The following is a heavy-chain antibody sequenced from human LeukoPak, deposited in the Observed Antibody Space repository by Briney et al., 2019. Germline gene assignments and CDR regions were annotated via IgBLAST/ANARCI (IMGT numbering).Heavy chain of an antibody. CDR1: GFTFSNFG. Sequence: PGGSLRLSCAASGFTFSNFGMHWVRQAPGKGLEWVAVISYDGSSKYYADSVKGRFTISRDNSKNTLYLQMNSLRAEDTAVYYCAKDKGSAWYGWIEYWGQGTLVTVSS. J-gene: IGHJ4*02. CDR2: ISYDGSSK. CDR3: AKDKGSAWYGWIEY. V-gene: IGHV3-30*18. D-gene: IGHD6-19*01.